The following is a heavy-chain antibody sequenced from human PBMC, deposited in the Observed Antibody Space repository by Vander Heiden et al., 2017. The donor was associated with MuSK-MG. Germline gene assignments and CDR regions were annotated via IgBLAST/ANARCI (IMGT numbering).Heavy chain of an antibody. CDR3: ARRLYSNIFYGSFDV. D-gene: IGHD4-4*01. J-gene: IGHJ2*01. CDR2: VYYGGRT. V-gene: IGHV4-39*01. Sequence: QLQLQESGPGLVKPSETLTPSCSVSGASVSSPTNSWAWLRQPPGKGLEWIGSVYYGGRTDYNPSLESRATISIDTSKNQFSLTLVSVTAADTAKYFCARRLYSNIFYGSFDVWGSGAMGTVPS. CDR1: GASVSSPTNS.